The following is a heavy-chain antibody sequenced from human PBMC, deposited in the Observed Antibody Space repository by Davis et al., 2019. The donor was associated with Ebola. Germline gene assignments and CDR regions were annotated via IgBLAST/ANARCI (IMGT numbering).Heavy chain of an antibody. Sequence: SETLSLTCAVYGGSFSGYYWSWIRQPPGKGLEWIGYIYYSGSTNYNPSLKSRVTISVDTSKNQFSLKLSSVTAADTAVYYCARFITFGGVIVEWLAFDIWGQGTMVTVSS. D-gene: IGHD3-16*02. CDR3: ARFITFGGVIVEWLAFDI. CDR2: IYYSGST. J-gene: IGHJ3*02. V-gene: IGHV4-59*01. CDR1: GGSFSGYY.